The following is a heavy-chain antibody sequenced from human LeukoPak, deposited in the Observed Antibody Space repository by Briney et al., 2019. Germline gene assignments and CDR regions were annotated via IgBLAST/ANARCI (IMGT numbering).Heavy chain of an antibody. CDR3: ARGAYSSGWAYFDH. V-gene: IGHV3-30*02. CDR2: IRYDGTNT. J-gene: IGHJ4*02. CDR1: GFTFSSYG. D-gene: IGHD6-19*01. Sequence: GGSLRLSCAASGFTFSSYGMHWVRQAPGKGLEWLAFIRYDGTNTYYADSVKGRFTISRDNAKNSLYLHMDSLRAEDTAVYYCARGAYSSGWAYFDHWGQGTLVTVSS.